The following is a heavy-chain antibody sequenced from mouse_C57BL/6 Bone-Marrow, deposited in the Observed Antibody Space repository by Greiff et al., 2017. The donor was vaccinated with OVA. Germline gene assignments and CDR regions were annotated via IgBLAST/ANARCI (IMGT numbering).Heavy chain of an antibody. V-gene: IGHV1-5*01. CDR3: TRGYYDGSSGFAY. D-gene: IGHD1-1*01. J-gene: IGHJ3*01. CDR1: GYTFTSYW. Sequence: VQLQQSGTVLARPGASVKMSCKTSGYTFTSYWMHWVKQRPGQGLEWLGAIYPGNSDTSYTPKFKGQAKLTAVPSASTAYMELSSLTNEDSAVDYWTRGYYDGSSGFAYWGQGTLVTVSA. CDR2: IYPGNSDT.